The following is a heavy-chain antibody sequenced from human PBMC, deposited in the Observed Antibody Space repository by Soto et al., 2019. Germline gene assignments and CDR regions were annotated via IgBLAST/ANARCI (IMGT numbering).Heavy chain of an antibody. V-gene: IGHV4-30-4*01. CDR1: DGSISTDDHF. Sequence: QVQLQESGPGLVKPSQTLSLTCTVSDGSISTDDHFWSWIRQPPGKGLEWIGYIYHSGSTHYNPSLKSRLFISLDTSKNQFSLQLTSVTAADTAVYYCATVRSRWNIDYWGQGTLVTVSS. J-gene: IGHJ4*02. CDR2: IYHSGST. D-gene: IGHD6-13*01. CDR3: ATVRSRWNIDY.